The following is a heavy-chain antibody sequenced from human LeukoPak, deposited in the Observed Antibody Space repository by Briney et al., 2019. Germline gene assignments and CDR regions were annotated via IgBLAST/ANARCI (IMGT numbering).Heavy chain of an antibody. CDR3: ARGGAPSSRTFYYYYYGMDV. CDR2: INHSGST. Sequence: SETLSLTCAVYGESFSGYYWSWIRQPPGKGLEWIGEINHSGSTNYNPSLKSRVTISVDTSKNQFSLKLSSVTAADTAVYYCARGGAPSSRTFYYYYYGMDVWGQGTTVTVSS. V-gene: IGHV4-34*01. D-gene: IGHD1-26*01. CDR1: GESFSGYY. J-gene: IGHJ6*02.